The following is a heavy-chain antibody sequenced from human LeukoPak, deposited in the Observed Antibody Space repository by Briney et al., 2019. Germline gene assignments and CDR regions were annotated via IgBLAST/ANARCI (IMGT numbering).Heavy chain of an antibody. V-gene: IGHV3-74*01. J-gene: IGHJ4*02. CDR3: ARGEKSWINGFDL. Sequence: GGSLRLSCAASGFTFSPYWMHWVRQPPGQGLVWVSKINSDGSITDYADSVKGRFTISRDNAKNTLYLQVNSLRAEDTAVYYCARGEKSWINGFDLWGQGTLVTVSS. CDR2: INSDGSIT. CDR1: GFTFSPYW. D-gene: IGHD2-8*01.